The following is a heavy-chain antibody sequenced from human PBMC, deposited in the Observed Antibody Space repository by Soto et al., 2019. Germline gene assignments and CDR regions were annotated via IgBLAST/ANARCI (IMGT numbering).Heavy chain of an antibody. Sequence: SQTLSLTCAVSGDSVSSNSAAWNWIRQSPSRGLEWLGRTYYRSKWYNDYAVSVKSRITINPDTSKNQFSLQLNSVTPEDTAVYYCARDFIRITIFGVVSEPYGMDVWGQGTTVTVSS. J-gene: IGHJ6*02. V-gene: IGHV6-1*01. D-gene: IGHD3-3*01. CDR1: GDSVSSNSAA. CDR2: TYYRSKWYN. CDR3: ARDFIRITIFGVVSEPYGMDV.